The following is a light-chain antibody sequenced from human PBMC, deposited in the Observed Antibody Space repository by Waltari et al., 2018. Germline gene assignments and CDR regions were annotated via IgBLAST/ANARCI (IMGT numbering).Light chain of an antibody. CDR2: RDT. J-gene: IGLJ3*02. V-gene: IGLV3-25*03. CDR3: QSADNTGDYVL. CDR1: ALAKQF. Sequence: SSELTQPPSVSVSPGQTATIACSADALAKQFVYWYQQKPGQAPVSLMFRDTERPSGIPERFSGSGSGTTVTLTISGVQAEDEADYYCQSADNTGDYVLFGGGTKLTVL.